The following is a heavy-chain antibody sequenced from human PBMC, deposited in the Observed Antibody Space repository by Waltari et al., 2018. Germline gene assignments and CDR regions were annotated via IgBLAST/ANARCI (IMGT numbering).Heavy chain of an antibody. V-gene: IGHV3-48*03. CDR1: GFSLSDYG. CDR3: ARVWGVTTSDF. J-gene: IGHJ4*02. Sequence: EVQLVESGGGLVQPGGSLRLSCSASGFSLSDYGMNWVRQAPGKVLEWLSFISSSGPTIHYADSVRGRFTVSWDNNKNSLSLQMNSLRAEDTAVYYCARVWGVTTSDFWGQGTLVTVSS. D-gene: IGHD4-17*01. CDR2: ISSSGPTI.